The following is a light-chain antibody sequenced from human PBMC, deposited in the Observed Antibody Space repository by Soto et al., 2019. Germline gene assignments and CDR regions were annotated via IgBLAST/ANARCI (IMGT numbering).Light chain of an antibody. CDR3: SSYAGSNNFV. V-gene: IGLV2-8*01. Sequence: QSALTQPPSASGSPGQSVTISCTGTSSDVGGYNYVSWYQQHPGKAPKLMIYEVSNRPSGVPDRFSGSKSGNTASMTVSGLQAEYEADYYCSSYAGSNNFVFGTGTKLTVL. J-gene: IGLJ1*01. CDR1: SSDVGGYNY. CDR2: EVS.